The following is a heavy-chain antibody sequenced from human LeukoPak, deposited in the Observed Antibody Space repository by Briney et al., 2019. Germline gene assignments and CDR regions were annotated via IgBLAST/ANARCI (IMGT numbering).Heavy chain of an antibody. D-gene: IGHD6-19*01. V-gene: IGHV3-30*18. CDR2: ISYDGSNK. J-gene: IGHJ3*01. CDR1: GFTFDDYA. CDR3: AKEGTRSHSQWAFDF. Sequence: GGSLRLSCAASGFTFDDYAMHWVRQAPGKGLEWVAVISYDGSNKYYADSVKGRFTISRDNSKNTLYLQMNSLRAEDTAVYYCAKEGTRSHSQWAFDFWGQGTMVTVSS.